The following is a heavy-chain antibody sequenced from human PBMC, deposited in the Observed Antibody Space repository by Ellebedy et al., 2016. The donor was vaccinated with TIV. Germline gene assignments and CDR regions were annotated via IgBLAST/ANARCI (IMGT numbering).Heavy chain of an antibody. CDR2: FDPEDGET. D-gene: IGHD3-22*01. Sequence: ASVKVSXXVSGYTLTELSMHWVRQAPGKGLEWMGGFDPEDGETIYAQKFQGRVTMTEDTSTDTAYMELSSLRSEDTAVYYCATGRDYYDSSGYFGGGYWGQGTLVTVSS. V-gene: IGHV1-24*01. CDR3: ATGRDYYDSSGYFGGGY. J-gene: IGHJ4*02. CDR1: GYTLTELS.